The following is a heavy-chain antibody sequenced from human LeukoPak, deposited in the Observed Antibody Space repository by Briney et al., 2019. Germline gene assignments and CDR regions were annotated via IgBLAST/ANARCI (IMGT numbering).Heavy chain of an antibody. V-gene: IGHV4-59*01. CDR1: GGSISSYY. CDR3: ARYQNPHYYYYMDV. Sequence: SETLSLTCTVSGGSISSYYWSWIRQPPGKGLEWIGYIYHSGSTNYNPSLKSRVTISVDTSKNQFSLKLSSVTAADTAVYYCARYQNPHYYYYMDVRGKGTTVTVSS. J-gene: IGHJ6*03. CDR2: IYHSGST. D-gene: IGHD1-14*01.